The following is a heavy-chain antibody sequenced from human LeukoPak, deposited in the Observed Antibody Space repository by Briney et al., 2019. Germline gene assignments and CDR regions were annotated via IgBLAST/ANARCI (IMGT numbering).Heavy chain of an antibody. D-gene: IGHD2-2*01. Sequence: GGSLRLSCAASEFSVGSNYMTWVRQAPGKGLEWVSLIYSGGSTYYADSVKGRFTISRDNSKNTLYLQMNSLRAEDTAVYYCAKGVVVAPDVTPFDYWGQGTLVTVSS. CDR1: EFSVGSNY. V-gene: IGHV3-66*01. CDR3: AKGVVVAPDVTPFDY. J-gene: IGHJ4*02. CDR2: IYSGGST.